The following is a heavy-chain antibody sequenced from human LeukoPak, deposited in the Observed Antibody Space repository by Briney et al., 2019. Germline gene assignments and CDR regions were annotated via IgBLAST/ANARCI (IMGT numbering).Heavy chain of an antibody. CDR3: ARDTPGYYDSSGYYAYYGMDV. CDR1: GFTFSSYG. D-gene: IGHD3-22*01. CDR2: IWYDGSNK. Sequence: GGSLRLSCAAPGFTFSSYGMHWVRQAPGKGLEWVAVIWYDGSNKYYADSVKGRFTISRDNSKNTLYLQMNSLRAEDTAVYYCARDTPGYYDSSGYYAYYGMDVWGQGTTVTVSS. J-gene: IGHJ6*02. V-gene: IGHV3-33*01.